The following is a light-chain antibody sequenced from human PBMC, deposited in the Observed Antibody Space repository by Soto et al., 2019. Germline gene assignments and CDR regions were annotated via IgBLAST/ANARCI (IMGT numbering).Light chain of an antibody. CDR3: QQYGSSPRT. CDR2: GAS. V-gene: IGKV3-20*01. J-gene: IGKJ1*01. CDR1: QTVSSSS. Sequence: DILLTQSPCTLSLSPGERATLSCRASQTVSSSSLAWYQQKPGKAPRLLIFGASTRAAGFPDRFSGSGSGTDFTLTISRLEPEDFAVYYCQQYGSSPRTFGQGTKVDI.